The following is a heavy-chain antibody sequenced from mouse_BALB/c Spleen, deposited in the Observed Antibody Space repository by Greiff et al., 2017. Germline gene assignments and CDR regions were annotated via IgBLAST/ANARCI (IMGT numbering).Heavy chain of an antibody. J-gene: IGHJ4*01. V-gene: IGHV2-6-7*01. Sequence: VMLVESGPGLVAPSQSLSITCTVSGFSLTGYGVNWVRQPPGKGLEWLGMIWGDGSTDYNSALKSRLSISKDNSKSQVFLKMNSLQTDDTAMYYCARDGMITDYYAMDYWGQGTSVTVSS. CDR1: GFSLTGYG. D-gene: IGHD2-4*01. CDR2: IWGDGST. CDR3: ARDGMITDYYAMDY.